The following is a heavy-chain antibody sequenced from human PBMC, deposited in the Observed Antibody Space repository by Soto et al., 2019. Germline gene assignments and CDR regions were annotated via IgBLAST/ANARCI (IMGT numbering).Heavy chain of an antibody. D-gene: IGHD3-3*01. V-gene: IGHV3-23*01. J-gene: IGHJ6*02. CDR1: GFTFSSYA. Sequence: GGSLRLSCAASGFTFSSYAMSWVRQAPGKGLESVSAMSGSGGSTYYADSVKGRLTISRDNSKNTLYLQLNSLRAKDTAVYYCATDRVLGWLTAVYYYYGMDVWGQGTTVTVSS. CDR3: ATDRVLGWLTAVYYYYGMDV. CDR2: MSGSGGST.